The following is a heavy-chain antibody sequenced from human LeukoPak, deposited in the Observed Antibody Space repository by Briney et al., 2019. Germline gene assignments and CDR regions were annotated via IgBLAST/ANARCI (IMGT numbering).Heavy chain of an antibody. CDR3: AKLRGRGSSKVAGTYPSDY. Sequence: GGSLRLSCAASGFTFSSYWMSWVRQAPGKGLEWVSAISGSGGSTYYADSVKGRFTISRDNSKNTLYLQMNSLRAEDTAVYYCAKLRGRGSSKVAGTYPSDYWGQGTLVTVSS. CDR2: ISGSGGST. D-gene: IGHD6-19*01. V-gene: IGHV3-23*01. CDR1: GFTFSSYW. J-gene: IGHJ4*02.